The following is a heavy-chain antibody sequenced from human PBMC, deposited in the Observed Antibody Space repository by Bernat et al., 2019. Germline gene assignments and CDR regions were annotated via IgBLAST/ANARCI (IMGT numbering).Heavy chain of an antibody. V-gene: IGHV3-15*01. CDR3: TTDEGYGDGWYFDL. CDR2: IKSKTDGGTT. D-gene: IGHD4-17*01. J-gene: IGHJ2*01. CDR1: GFTFSNAW. Sequence: EVQLVESGGGLVKPGGSLRLSCAASGFTFSNAWMSWVRQAPGKGLEWVGRIKSKTDGGTTDYAAPVKGRFTISRDDSKNTLYLQMNSPKTEDTAVYYCTTDEGYGDGWYFDLWGRGTLVTVSS.